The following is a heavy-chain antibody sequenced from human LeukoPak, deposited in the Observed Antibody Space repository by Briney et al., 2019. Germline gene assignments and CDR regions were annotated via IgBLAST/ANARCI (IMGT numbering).Heavy chain of an antibody. Sequence: GGSLRLSCAASGFTFSSYARSWVRQAPGKGLEWVSGVSGSGGSSNYADSVKGRFTISRDNSKNTLYLQMNSLRAEDTAVYYCAKDAIPGARPYYLDYWGQGTLVTVSS. J-gene: IGHJ4*02. CDR3: AKDAIPGARPYYLDY. CDR1: GFTFSSYA. CDR2: VSGSGGSS. V-gene: IGHV3-23*01. D-gene: IGHD2-2*01.